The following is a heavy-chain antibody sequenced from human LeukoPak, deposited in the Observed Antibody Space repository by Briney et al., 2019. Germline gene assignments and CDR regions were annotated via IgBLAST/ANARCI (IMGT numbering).Heavy chain of an antibody. J-gene: IGHJ4*02. CDR2: ISSSGSTI. Sequence: PGGSLRLSCAASGFTFSSYEMNWVRQAPGKGLEWVSYISSSGSTIYYADSVKGRFTISRDNAKNSLYLQMNSLRAEDTAVYYCARDARVIQLWPECFDYWGQGTLVTVSS. CDR1: GFTFSSYE. V-gene: IGHV3-48*03. D-gene: IGHD5-18*01. CDR3: ARDARVIQLWPECFDY.